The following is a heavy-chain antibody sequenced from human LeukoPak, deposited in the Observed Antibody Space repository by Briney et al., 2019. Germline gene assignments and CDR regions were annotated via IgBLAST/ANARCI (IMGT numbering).Heavy chain of an antibody. V-gene: IGHV1-8*01. D-gene: IGHD3-3*01. CDR2: MNPNSGNT. CDR3: ARGSWGSGYNWFDP. CDR1: GYTFTNYD. Sequence: ASVKVSCKASGYTFTNYDINWVRQATGQGLEWMGWMNPNSGNTGYAQKFQGRVTMIRNTSISTAYMELSSLRSEDTAVYYCARGSWGSGYNWFDPWGQGTLVTVSS. J-gene: IGHJ5*02.